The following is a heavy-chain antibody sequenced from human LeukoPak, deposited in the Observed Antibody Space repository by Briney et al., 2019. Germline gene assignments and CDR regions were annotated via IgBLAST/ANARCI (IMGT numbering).Heavy chain of an antibody. Sequence: GGSLRLSCAASGFTFSSYSMNWVRQAPGKGLEWVSSISSRSSYIYYADSVKGRFTISRDNAKKSLYLQMNSLRAEDTAIHYCARVEATVTSNVFDYWGQGTLVTVSS. CDR1: GFTFSSYS. D-gene: IGHD4-17*01. CDR3: ARVEATVTSNVFDY. J-gene: IGHJ4*02. V-gene: IGHV3-21*01. CDR2: ISSRSSYI.